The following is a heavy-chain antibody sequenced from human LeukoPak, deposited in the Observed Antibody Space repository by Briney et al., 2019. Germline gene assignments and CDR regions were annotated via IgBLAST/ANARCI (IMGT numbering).Heavy chain of an antibody. V-gene: IGHV4-34*01. CDR2: INHIGST. Sequence: PSETLSLTCTVSGGSISGYYWSWIRQPPGKGLEWIGEINHIGSTDYNPSLKSRVTISVDTSKNQFSLKLSSVTAADTAVYYCARRLGDCSSTSCYRDENWFDPWGQGTLVTVSS. CDR1: GGSISGYY. CDR3: ARRLGDCSSTSCYRDENWFDP. J-gene: IGHJ5*02. D-gene: IGHD2-2*01.